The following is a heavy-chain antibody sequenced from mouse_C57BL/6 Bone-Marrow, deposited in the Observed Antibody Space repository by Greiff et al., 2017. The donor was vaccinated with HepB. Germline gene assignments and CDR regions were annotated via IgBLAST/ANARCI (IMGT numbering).Heavy chain of an antibody. J-gene: IGHJ2*01. CDR3: ARWEELRGFDY. CDR1: GYTFTSYW. V-gene: IGHV1-61*01. D-gene: IGHD1-1*01. CDR2: IYPSDSET. Sequence: QVQLQQPGAELVRPGSSVKLSCKASGYTFTSYWMDWVKQRPGQGLEWIGNIYPSDSETHYNQKFKDKATLTVDKSSSTAYMQLSSLTSEDSAVYACARWEELRGFDYWGQGTTLTVSS.